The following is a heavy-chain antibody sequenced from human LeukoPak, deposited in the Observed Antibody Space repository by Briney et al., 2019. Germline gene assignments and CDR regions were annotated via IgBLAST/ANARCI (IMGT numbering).Heavy chain of an antibody. V-gene: IGHV1-69*13. CDR2: IIPIFGTA. D-gene: IGHD6-19*01. CDR3: AGYSSGWPHRPYDY. Sequence: ASVKVSCKASGGTFSSYAISWVRQAPGQGLEWMGGIIPIFGTANYAQKFQGRVTITADESTSTAYMELSSLRSEDTAVYYCAGYSSGWPHRPYDYWGQGTLVTVSS. CDR1: GGTFSSYA. J-gene: IGHJ4*02.